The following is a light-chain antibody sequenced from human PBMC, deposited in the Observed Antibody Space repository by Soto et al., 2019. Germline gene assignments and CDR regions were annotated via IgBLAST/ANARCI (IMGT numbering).Light chain of an antibody. V-gene: IGKV1-9*01. CDR2: PAS. J-gene: IGKJ2*01. CDR1: QDINKF. CDR3: QQLKTYPYT. Sequence: IQLTQSPSSLSASVGDRVTLTCRASQDINKFLAWFQQTPGKAPKLLVYPASTLHSGVPSRFSGSGSGTDFALTISSLQPEDFATYYCQQLKTYPYTFGQGTRLDIK.